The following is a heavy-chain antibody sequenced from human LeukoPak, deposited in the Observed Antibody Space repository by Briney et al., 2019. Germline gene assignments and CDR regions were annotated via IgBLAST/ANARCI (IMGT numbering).Heavy chain of an antibody. CDR2: INHSGST. D-gene: IGHD3-22*01. Sequence: PSETLSLTCAVYGGSFSGYYWSWIRQPPGKGLEWIGEINHSGSTNYNPSLKSRVTISVDTSKNQFSLKLSSVTAADTAVYYCARGFYYYEPWGQGTLVTVPS. J-gene: IGHJ5*02. V-gene: IGHV4-34*01. CDR1: GGSFSGYY. CDR3: ARGFYYYEP.